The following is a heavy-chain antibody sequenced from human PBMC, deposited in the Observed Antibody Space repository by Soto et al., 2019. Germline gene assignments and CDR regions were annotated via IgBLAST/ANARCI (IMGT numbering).Heavy chain of an antibody. J-gene: IGHJ6*02. Sequence: SDTLSLTCTVSGGSISSYYWSWIRQPAGKGLEWIGRIYTSGSTNYSPSLKSRVTMSVDTSKNQFSLKLSSVTAADTAVYYCARGKGAAGTYYYGMDVWGQGTTVTVSS. CDR1: GGSISSYY. CDR3: ARGKGAAGTYYYGMDV. CDR2: IYTSGST. D-gene: IGHD6-13*01. V-gene: IGHV4-4*07.